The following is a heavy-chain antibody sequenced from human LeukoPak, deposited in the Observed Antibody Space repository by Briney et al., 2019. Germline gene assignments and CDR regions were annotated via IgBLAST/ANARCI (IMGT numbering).Heavy chain of an antibody. V-gene: IGHV3-7*01. J-gene: IGHJ3*02. CDR3: ARDTRLVVPAAIEAFDI. D-gene: IGHD2-2*01. Sequence: GGSLRLSCAASGFTFSSYWMSWVRQAPGKGLEWVAHIKQDGSEKYYVDSVKGRFTISRDNDKNSLYLQMNSLRAEDTAVYYCARDTRLVVPAAIEAFDIWGQGTMVTVSS. CDR1: GFTFSSYW. CDR2: IKQDGSEK.